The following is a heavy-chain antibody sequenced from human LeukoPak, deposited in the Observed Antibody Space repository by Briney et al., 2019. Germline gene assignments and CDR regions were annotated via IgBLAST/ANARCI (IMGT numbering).Heavy chain of an antibody. CDR1: GGSISSYY. V-gene: IGHV4-59*01. D-gene: IGHD6-6*01. CDR3: ARESEYSSSSAEYFQH. J-gene: IGHJ1*01. Sequence: PSETLSLTCTVSGGSISSYYWSWIRQPPGKGLEWIGYIYYSGSTNYNPSLKSRVTISVDTSKNQFSLKLSSVTAADTAVYYCARESEYSSSSAEYFQHWGQGTLVTVSS. CDR2: IYYSGST.